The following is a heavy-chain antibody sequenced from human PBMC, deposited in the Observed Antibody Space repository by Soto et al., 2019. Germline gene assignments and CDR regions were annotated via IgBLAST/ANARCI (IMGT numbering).Heavy chain of an antibody. J-gene: IGHJ2*01. CDR3: AHIPVGGNWYFDL. Sequence: SGPTLVNPTHTLTLTCTFSGFSLSTSAVGVGWIRRPPGKALDWLGLIYWNDDKRYRTSLKSRLTISKDTSKKQVFLRMTNLDPFDTARYHCAHIPVGGNWYFDLWGRGTRVTVSS. CDR1: GFSLSTSAVG. CDR2: IYWNDDK. V-gene: IGHV2-5*01. D-gene: IGHD6-19*01.